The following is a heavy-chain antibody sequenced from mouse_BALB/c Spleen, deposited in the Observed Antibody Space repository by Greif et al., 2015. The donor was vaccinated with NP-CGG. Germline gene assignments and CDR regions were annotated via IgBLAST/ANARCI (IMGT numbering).Heavy chain of an antibody. CDR1: GYTFTSYY. D-gene: IGHD2-1*01. CDR3: ARGSGNYEGYAMDY. V-gene: IGHV1S56*01. Sequence: QVQLQQSGPELVKPGASVRISCKASGYTFTSYYIHWVKQRPGQGLEWIGWIYPGNVNTKYNEKFKGKATLTADKSSSTAYMQLSSLTSEDSAVYFCARGSGNYEGYAMDYWGQGTSVTVSS. J-gene: IGHJ4*01. CDR2: IYPGNVNT.